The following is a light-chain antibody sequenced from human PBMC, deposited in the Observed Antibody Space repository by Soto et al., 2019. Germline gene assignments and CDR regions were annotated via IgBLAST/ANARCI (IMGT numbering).Light chain of an antibody. Sequence: EIVFTQSPGTLSLSPGERATLPFRASQSVSSNYLAWYQQKPGQAPRLLIYGASSRATGIPDRFSGSGSGTDFTLTISRLEPEDFAVYYCQQYGSSGTFGQGTKVDIK. CDR2: GAS. CDR3: QQYGSSGT. CDR1: QSVSSNY. V-gene: IGKV3-20*01. J-gene: IGKJ1*01.